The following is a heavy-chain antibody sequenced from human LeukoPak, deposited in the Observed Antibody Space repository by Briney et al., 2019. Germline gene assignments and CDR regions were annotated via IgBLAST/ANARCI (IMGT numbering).Heavy chain of an antibody. J-gene: IGHJ4*02. CDR2: ITTYNGNT. CDR3: ARGPYYDSWSGAGY. CDR1: GYTFRDFG. Sequence: ASVKVSCKASGYTFRDFGISWVRQAPGQGLEWMGWITTYNGNTNYIQKRQGRVTMTTDTSTSTAYMELRSLRSDDTAVYYCARGPYYDSWSGAGYWGQGTLVTVSS. D-gene: IGHD3-3*01. V-gene: IGHV1-18*01.